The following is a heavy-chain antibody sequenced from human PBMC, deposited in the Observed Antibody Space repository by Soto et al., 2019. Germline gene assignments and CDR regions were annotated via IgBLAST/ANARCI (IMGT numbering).Heavy chain of an antibody. CDR3: ARTTSPRSYYYGMDV. CDR2: IYPGDSDT. D-gene: IGHD1-1*01. CDR1: GYSFTSYW. J-gene: IGHJ6*02. Sequence: GESLKISCKGSGYSFTSYWIGWVRQMPGKGLEWMGIIYPGDSDTRYSPSFQGQVTISADKSISTAYLQWSSLKASDTAIYYCARTTSPRSYYYGMDVWGQGTTVTISS. V-gene: IGHV5-51*01.